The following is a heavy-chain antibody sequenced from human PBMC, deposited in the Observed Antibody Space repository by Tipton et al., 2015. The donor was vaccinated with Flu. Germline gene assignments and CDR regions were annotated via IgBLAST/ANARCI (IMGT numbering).Heavy chain of an antibody. V-gene: IGHV3-23*01. J-gene: IGHJ4*02. CDR1: GFTFSNYA. D-gene: IGHD1-26*01. CDR2: VSNSGGYT. CDR3: ANIGGGSYYGGDF. Sequence: SLRLSCAASGFTFSNYAMAWVRQAPGKGLEWVSSVSNSGGYTYYADSVKGRFTISRDNSKNTLYLQMNSLRAEDTAVYYSANIGGGSYYGGDFWGRGTLVTVSS.